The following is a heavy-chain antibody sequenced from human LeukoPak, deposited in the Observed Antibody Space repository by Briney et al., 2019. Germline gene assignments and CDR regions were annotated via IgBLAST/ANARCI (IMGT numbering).Heavy chain of an antibody. J-gene: IGHJ3*01. CDR2: MYRHGGT. D-gene: IGHD3-22*01. CDR3: ARVRSRESPLRYFDRKRDAFDV. Sequence: GGSLRLSCAASGFSVSTNYVSWVRQAPGKGLEWVSVMYRHGGTAYADSVQGRFSISRDNAKNSLYLQMNSLRAEDTAVYYCARVRSRESPLRYFDRKRDAFDVWGQGTMVTVSS. V-gene: IGHV3-66*01. CDR1: GFSVSTNY.